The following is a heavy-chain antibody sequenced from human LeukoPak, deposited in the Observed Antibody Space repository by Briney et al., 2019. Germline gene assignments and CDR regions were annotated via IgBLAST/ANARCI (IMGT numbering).Heavy chain of an antibody. V-gene: IGHV3-30*02. CDR3: AKTRPYSLSGSYGDY. Sequence: GGSLRLSCAASGFTFSSYGMHWVRQAPGKGLEWVAFIRYDGSDKYSADSVKGRFTISRDNSKNTLYLQMNRLRAEDAAVYYCAKTRPYSLSGSYGDYWGQGTLVTVSS. CDR2: IRYDGSDK. D-gene: IGHD1-26*01. J-gene: IGHJ4*02. CDR1: GFTFSSYG.